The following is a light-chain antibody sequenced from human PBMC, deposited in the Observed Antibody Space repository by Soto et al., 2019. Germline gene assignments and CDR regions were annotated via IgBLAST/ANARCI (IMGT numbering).Light chain of an antibody. V-gene: IGKV3-15*01. J-gene: IGKJ5*01. CDR2: VAS. Sequence: VMTQSPATLSMSPGERATLSCRASENVNNNLAWYQQRPGQAPRLLIYVASTRAPGISTRFSGSGSGTEFTLTISSLKSEGFAVYYCQQYNNWPPNTLGQGTRMEIK. CDR1: ENVNNN. CDR3: QQYNNWPPNT.